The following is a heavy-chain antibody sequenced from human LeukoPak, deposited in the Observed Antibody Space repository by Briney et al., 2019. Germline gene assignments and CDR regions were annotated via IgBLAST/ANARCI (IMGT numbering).Heavy chain of an antibody. J-gene: IGHJ6*03. CDR2: IWYDGSNK. Sequence: PGRSLRLSCAASGFTFSSYGMHWVRQAPGKGLEWVAVIWYDGSNKYYADSVKGRFTISRDNSKNTLYLQMNSLRAEDTAVYYCARGAAYGYYYYYMDVWGKGTAVTVSS. V-gene: IGHV3-33*01. D-gene: IGHD4-17*01. CDR3: ARGAAYGYYYYYMDV. CDR1: GFTFSSYG.